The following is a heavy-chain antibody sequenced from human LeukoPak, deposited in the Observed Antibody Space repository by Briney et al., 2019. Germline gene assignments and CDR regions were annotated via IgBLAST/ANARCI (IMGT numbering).Heavy chain of an antibody. CDR3: ARDRGYSYPGDY. CDR2: IIPIFGTA. Sequence: GASVKVSCKASGGTFSSYTISWVRQASGQGLEWMGRIIPIFGTANYAQKFQGRVTITTDESTSTAYMELSSLRSEDTAVYYCARDRGYSYPGDYWGQGTLVTVSS. D-gene: IGHD5-18*01. CDR1: GGTFSSYT. V-gene: IGHV1-69*05. J-gene: IGHJ4*02.